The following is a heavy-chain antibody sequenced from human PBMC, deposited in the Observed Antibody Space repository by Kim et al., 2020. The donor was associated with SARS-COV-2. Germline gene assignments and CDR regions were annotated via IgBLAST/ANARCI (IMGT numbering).Heavy chain of an antibody. J-gene: IGHJ4*02. D-gene: IGHD6-19*01. CDR2: ISYDGSNK. Sequence: GGSLRLSCAVSGFTFSSYGMHWVRQAPGKGLEWVAVISYDGSNKYYADSVKGRFTISRDNSKNTLYLQMNSLRAEDTAVYYCAKDLRPYSSGWYMFDYWGQGTLVTVSS. CDR3: AKDLRPYSSGWYMFDY. CDR1: GFTFSSYG. V-gene: IGHV3-30*18.